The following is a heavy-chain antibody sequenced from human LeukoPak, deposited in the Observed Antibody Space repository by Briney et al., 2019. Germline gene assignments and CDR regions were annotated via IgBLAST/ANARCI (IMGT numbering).Heavy chain of an antibody. CDR2: IIPIFGTA. Sequence: GASMKVSCKASGGTFSSYAISWVRQAPGQGLEWMGGIIPIFGTANYAQKFQGRVTITADESTSTAYMELSSLRSEDTAVYYCARSGYYDSSGYYPRTPFDYWGPGTLVTVSS. CDR1: GGTFSSYA. CDR3: ARSGYYDSSGYYPRTPFDY. J-gene: IGHJ4*02. D-gene: IGHD3-22*01. V-gene: IGHV1-69*13.